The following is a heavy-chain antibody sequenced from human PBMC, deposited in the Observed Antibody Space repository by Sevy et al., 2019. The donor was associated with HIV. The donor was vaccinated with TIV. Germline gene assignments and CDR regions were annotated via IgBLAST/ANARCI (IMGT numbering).Heavy chain of an antibody. V-gene: IGHV3-7*03. J-gene: IGHJ4*02. Sequence: GGSLRLSCAVSGFTFNNYWMSWVRQAPGKGLEWVAAINQDGSDKYSSDSVKGRFTISRDNAENSLFLQMNSLRVGDTAMYYCATSTMMGASSLYDYWGQGTLVTVS. CDR1: GFTFNNYW. CDR2: INQDGSDK. CDR3: ATSTMMGASSLYDY. D-gene: IGHD3-22*01.